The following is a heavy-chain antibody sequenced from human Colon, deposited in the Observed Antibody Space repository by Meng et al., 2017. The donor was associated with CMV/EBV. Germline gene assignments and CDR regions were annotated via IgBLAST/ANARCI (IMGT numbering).Heavy chain of an antibody. CDR1: SGSITGHY. Sequence: SEILSLTCSVSSGSITGHYWSWIRQPPGKGLEWIGYIYYTGSTNYNPSLKSRVTISLDTSNNQFSLRLSSVTAADTAVYYCARGGSSTRSWGQGTLVTVSS. V-gene: IGHV4-59*11. J-gene: IGHJ5*02. CDR2: IYYTGST. D-gene: IGHD6-13*01. CDR3: ARGGSSTRS.